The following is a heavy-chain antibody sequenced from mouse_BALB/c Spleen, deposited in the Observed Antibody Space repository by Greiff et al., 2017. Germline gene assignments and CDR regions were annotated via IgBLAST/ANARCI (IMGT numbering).Heavy chain of an antibody. J-gene: IGHJ1*01. CDR1: GYTFTDYN. CDR3: ARKLGRLNWYFDV. CDR2: INPNNGGT. Sequence: VQLKESGPELVKPGASVKIPCKASGYTFTDYNMDWVKQSHGKSLEWIGDINPNNGGTIYNQKFKGKATLTVDKSSSTAYMELRSLTSEDTAVYYCARKLGRLNWYFDVWGAGTTVTVSS. V-gene: IGHV1-18*01. D-gene: IGHD4-1*01.